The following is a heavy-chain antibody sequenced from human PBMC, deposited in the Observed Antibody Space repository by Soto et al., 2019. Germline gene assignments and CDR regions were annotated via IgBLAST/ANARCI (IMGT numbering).Heavy chain of an antibody. V-gene: IGHV3-21*01. CDR2: ISSSSSYI. D-gene: IGHD6-6*01. CDR3: ARLTSGSSSSWYYYYGMDV. CDR1: GFTFSSYS. J-gene: IGHJ6*02. Sequence: GGSLRLSCAASGFTFSSYSMNWVRQAPGKGLEWVSSISSSSSYIYYADSVKGRFTISRDNAKNSLYLQMNSLRAEDTAVYYCARLTSGSSSSWYYYYGMDVWGQGTTVTVSS.